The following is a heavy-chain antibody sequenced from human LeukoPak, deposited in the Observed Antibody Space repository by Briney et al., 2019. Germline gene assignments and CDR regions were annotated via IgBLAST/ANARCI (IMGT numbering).Heavy chain of an antibody. CDR1: GYRFTSNY. CDR2: IYPGDSST. D-gene: IGHD3-10*02. Sequence: GEPLKISCKVSGYRFTSNYIGWVRQMPGKGLEWMGIIYPGDSSTRYSPFFEGQVTISADKSSTTAYLQWTSLKASDTAVYYCAVRSVRYFESWGQGTLVTVSS. CDR3: AVRSVRYFES. J-gene: IGHJ4*02. V-gene: IGHV5-51*01.